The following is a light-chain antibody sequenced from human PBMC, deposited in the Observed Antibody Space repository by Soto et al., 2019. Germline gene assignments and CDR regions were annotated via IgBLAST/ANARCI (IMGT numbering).Light chain of an antibody. J-gene: IGKJ3*01. CDR2: GVS. Sequence: EIVLTQSPGTLSLSPGEGATLSCRASETVSLNYLAWYQQKPGQAPRPLIYGVSTRATGIPDRFTGGGSGKDFQPHLHKPEPEDFSVYFRQQFGSPPLTFGPGTKV. CDR1: ETVSLNY. CDR3: QQFGSPPLT. V-gene: IGKV3-20*01.